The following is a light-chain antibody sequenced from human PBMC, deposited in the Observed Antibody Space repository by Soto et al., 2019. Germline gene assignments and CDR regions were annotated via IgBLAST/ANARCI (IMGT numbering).Light chain of an antibody. CDR2: DAS. CDR3: QQYNSYS. J-gene: IGKJ3*01. Sequence: DIQMTQSPSTLSASVGDRVTITCRASQTISSWLAWYQQKPGKAPKLLIYDASSLESGVPSRFSGSGSGTEFTLTISSLQTDDFATYYCQQYNSYSFGPGTKVDIK. CDR1: QTISSW. V-gene: IGKV1-5*01.